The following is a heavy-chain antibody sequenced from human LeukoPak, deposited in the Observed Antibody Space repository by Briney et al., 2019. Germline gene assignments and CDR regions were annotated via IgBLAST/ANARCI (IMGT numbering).Heavy chain of an antibody. CDR2: ISYDGSNK. Sequence: GGSLRLSCAASGFTFSSYGMHWVRQAPGKGLEWVAVISYDGSNKYYADSVKGRFTISRDNSKNTLYLQMNSLRAEDTAVYYCATDGSRSYYIEPSGRDYWGQGTLVTVSS. CDR3: ATDGSRSYYIEPSGRDY. CDR1: GFTFSSYG. V-gene: IGHV3-30*03. D-gene: IGHD3-10*01. J-gene: IGHJ4*02.